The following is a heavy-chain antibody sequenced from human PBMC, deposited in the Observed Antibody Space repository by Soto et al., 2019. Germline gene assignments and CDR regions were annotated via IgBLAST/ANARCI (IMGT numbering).Heavy chain of an antibody. CDR2: IYWDDDK. J-gene: IGHJ3*02. D-gene: IGHD3-10*01. CDR1: GFSLSTSGVG. Sequence: QITLKESGPTLVKPTQTLTLTCTFSGFSLSTSGVGVGWIRQPPGKALEWLALIYWDDDKRYSPSLKSRLTNTKGTSKNLVVLTMTSMDPVDTATYYCAHYEYALLWFGELLPASTPTDAFDIWGQGTMVTVSS. V-gene: IGHV2-5*02. CDR3: AHYEYALLWFGELLPASTPTDAFDI.